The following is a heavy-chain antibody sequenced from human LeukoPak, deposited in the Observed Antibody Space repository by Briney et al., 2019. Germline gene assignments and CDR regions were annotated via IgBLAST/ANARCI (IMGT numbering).Heavy chain of an antibody. Sequence: GGSLRLSCAASGFTFSDYYMSWIRQAPGKGLEWVSYISSSGSTIYYADSVKGRFTISRDNAKNSLYLQMNSLRAEDTAVYYCANYDSSGYRDYWGQGTLVTVSS. D-gene: IGHD3-22*01. J-gene: IGHJ4*02. V-gene: IGHV3-11*04. CDR3: ANYDSSGYRDY. CDR1: GFTFSDYY. CDR2: ISSSGSTI.